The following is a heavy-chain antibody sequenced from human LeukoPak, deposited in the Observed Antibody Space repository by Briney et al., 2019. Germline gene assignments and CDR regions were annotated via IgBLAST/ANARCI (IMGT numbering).Heavy chain of an antibody. D-gene: IGHD6-19*01. Sequence: GGSLRLSCAASGFTFSSYSMNWVRQAPGNGLEWVSSISSSSSYIYYADSVKGRFTISRDNAKNSLYLQMNSLRAEDTAAYYCARDQSSGWYPHWFDPWGQGTLVTVSS. CDR3: ARDQSSGWYPHWFDP. V-gene: IGHV3-21*01. J-gene: IGHJ5*02. CDR2: ISSSSSYI. CDR1: GFTFSSYS.